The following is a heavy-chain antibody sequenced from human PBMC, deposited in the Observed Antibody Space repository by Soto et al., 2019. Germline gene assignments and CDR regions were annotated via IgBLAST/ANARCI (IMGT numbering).Heavy chain of an antibody. D-gene: IGHD3-22*01. CDR2: INPNSGGT. V-gene: IGHV1-2*02. J-gene: IGHJ4*02. CDR1: GYTFTGYY. CDR3: ARDLGARSTMIVVVIFDY. Sequence: GASVRVSCKASGYTFTGYYMHWVRQAPGQGLEWMGWINPNSGGTNYAQKFQGRVTMTRDTSISTAYMELSRLRSDDTAVYYCARDLGARSTMIVVVIFDYWGQGTLVTVSS.